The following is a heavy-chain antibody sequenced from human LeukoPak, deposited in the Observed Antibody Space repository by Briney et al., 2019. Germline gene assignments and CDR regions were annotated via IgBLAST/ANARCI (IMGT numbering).Heavy chain of an antibody. CDR2: IYYSGST. CDR1: GGSISSGGYY. V-gene: IGHV4-31*03. CDR3: ARRLGVGATGGAFDI. D-gene: IGHD1-26*01. Sequence: PSETLSLTCTVSGGSISSGGYYWSWIRQHPGKGLEWIGYIYYSGSTYYNPSLKSRVTISVDTSKNQFSLKPSSVTAADTAVYYCARRLGVGATGGAFDIWGQGTMVTVSS. J-gene: IGHJ3*02.